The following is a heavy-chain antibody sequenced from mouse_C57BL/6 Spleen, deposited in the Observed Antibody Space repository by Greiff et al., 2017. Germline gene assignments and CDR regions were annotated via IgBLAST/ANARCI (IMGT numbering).Heavy chain of an antibody. CDR2: IYPGSGNT. J-gene: IGHJ3*01. CDR1: GYTFTDYY. D-gene: IGHD2-4*01. CDR3: ARSSDYPAWFAY. Sequence: VQLVESGAELVRPGASVKLSCKASGYTFTDYYINWVKQRPGQGLEWIARIYPGSGNTYYNEKFKGKATLTAEKSSSTAYMQLSSLTSEDSAVYFCARSSDYPAWFAYWGQGTLVTVSA. V-gene: IGHV1-76*01.